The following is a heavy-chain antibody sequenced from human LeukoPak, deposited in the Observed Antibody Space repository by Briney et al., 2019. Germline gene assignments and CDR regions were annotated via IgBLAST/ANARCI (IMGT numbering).Heavy chain of an antibody. D-gene: IGHD3-22*01. Sequence: SETLSLTCAVYGASLSGYYWSWIRQPPGKGLEWIGEINHSGSTNYNPSLKSRVTISVDRSKNQFSLKLSSVTAADTAVYYCARDYYDSSGYYVGDYWGQGTLVTVSS. J-gene: IGHJ4*02. CDR1: GASLSGYY. CDR3: ARDYYDSSGYYVGDY. V-gene: IGHV4-34*01. CDR2: INHSGST.